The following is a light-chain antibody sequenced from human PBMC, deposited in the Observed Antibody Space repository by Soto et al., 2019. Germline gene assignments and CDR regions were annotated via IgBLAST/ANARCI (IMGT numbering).Light chain of an antibody. Sequence: EIVMTQSPATLSVSPGERATLSCRASQSVSSNLAWYQQKPGQAPRLLIYGASTRATGIPARFSGSGSGTDFTLTISSLEPEDFALYYCQQRNTWPPITFGQGTKVDIK. CDR2: GAS. CDR1: QSVSSN. J-gene: IGKJ1*01. V-gene: IGKV3-15*01. CDR3: QQRNTWPPIT.